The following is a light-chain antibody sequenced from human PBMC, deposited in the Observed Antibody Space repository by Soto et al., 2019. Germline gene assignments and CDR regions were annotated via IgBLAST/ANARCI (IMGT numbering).Light chain of an antibody. CDR2: EGS. CDR1: SSDVGSYNL. J-gene: IGLJ1*01. V-gene: IGLV2-23*01. Sequence: QSALTQPASVSGSPGQSITISCTGTSSDVGSYNLVSWYQQHPVKAPKLMIYEGSKRPSGVSNRFSGSKSGNTASLTISGLQAEDEADYDCCSYAGSSTYDFGTGTKGTVL. CDR3: CSYAGSSTYD.